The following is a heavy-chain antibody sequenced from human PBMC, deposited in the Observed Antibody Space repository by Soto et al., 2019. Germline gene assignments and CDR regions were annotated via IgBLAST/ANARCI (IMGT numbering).Heavy chain of an antibody. CDR1: GCSPNRYY. CDR2: IYYSGST. V-gene: IGHV4-59*01. CDR3: ARSDGRY. Sequence: PSETPSPPPPISGCSPNRYYWSWIRQPPGKGLEWIGYIYYSGSTNYNPSLKSRVTISVDTSKNQFSLKLSSVTAEDTAVYYCARSDGRYWGQGTLVTVSS. J-gene: IGHJ4*02.